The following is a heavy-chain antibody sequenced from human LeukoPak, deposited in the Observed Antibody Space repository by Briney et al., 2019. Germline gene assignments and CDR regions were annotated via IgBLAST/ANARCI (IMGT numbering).Heavy chain of an antibody. D-gene: IGHD2/OR15-2a*01. CDR1: GFTFSSYE. J-gene: IGHJ4*02. CDR3: AKDQDYYYFDY. CDR2: ISSSGSTT. Sequence: GGSLRLSCAASGFTFSSYEMNWVRQAPGKGLEWVSYISSSGSTTYYADSVKGRFTISRDNAKNSLYLQMNSLRAEDTAVYYCAKDQDYYYFDYWGQGTLVTVSS. V-gene: IGHV3-48*03.